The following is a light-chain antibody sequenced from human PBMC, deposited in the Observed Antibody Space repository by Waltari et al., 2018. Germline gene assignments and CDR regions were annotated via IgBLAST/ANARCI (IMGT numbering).Light chain of an antibody. V-gene: IGKV3-20*01. J-gene: IGKJ1*01. CDR1: QSVGRT. Sequence: EIVLTQSPGPLSFSPGKRAIVSCRASQSVGRTLAWYQQKPGQAPRLLIYGTSNRATGIPDRFIGSGSGTDFSLTISGLEPEDSAVYYCQHYLRLPVAFGQGTKVEIK. CDR2: GTS. CDR3: QHYLRLPVA.